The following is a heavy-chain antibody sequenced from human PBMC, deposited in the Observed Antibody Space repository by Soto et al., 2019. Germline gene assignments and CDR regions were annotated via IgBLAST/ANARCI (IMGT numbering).Heavy chain of an antibody. CDR3: ARHSGSYYGTG. V-gene: IGHV4-39*01. D-gene: IGHD1-26*01. CDR1: GGSIGSTNYY. Sequence: QLQLQESGPGLVKPSETLSLTCTVSGGSIGSTNYYWGWVRQPPGKGLEWIGSIYYSGSTSYNPSLKSRVTISVGTSKNQFSLKLSSVTATETAVFYCARHSGSYYGTGWGQGILVTVSS. CDR2: IYYSGST. J-gene: IGHJ4*02.